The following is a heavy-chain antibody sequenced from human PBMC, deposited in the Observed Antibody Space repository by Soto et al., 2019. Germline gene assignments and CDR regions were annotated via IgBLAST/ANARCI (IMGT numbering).Heavy chain of an antibody. D-gene: IGHD3-10*01. V-gene: IGHV3-74*01. CDR3: ASDLSGRADV. Sequence: PXGSLRLSCAASGFTFSSYCMHWVRQAPGKGLVWVSRMNEDGGTTDYADSVKGRFTISRDNAKNTLYLQMNSLRVEDTAVYYCASDLSGRADVWGQGTTVTVS. CDR2: MNEDGGTT. J-gene: IGHJ6*01. CDR1: GFTFSSYC.